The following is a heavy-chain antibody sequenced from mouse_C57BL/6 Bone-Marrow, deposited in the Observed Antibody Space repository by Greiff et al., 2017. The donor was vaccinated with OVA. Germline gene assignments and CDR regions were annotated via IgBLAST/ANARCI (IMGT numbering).Heavy chain of an antibody. D-gene: IGHD3-2*02. Sequence: QVQLQQPGTELVKPGASVKLSCKASGYTFTSYWMHWVKQRPGQGLEWIGNINPSTGGTNSNEKFKSKATLTVDKSSSTAYMQLSSLTSEDSAVYYCARKVDSSGYYFDYWGQGTTLTVSS. CDR3: ARKVDSSGYYFDY. CDR2: INPSTGGT. V-gene: IGHV1-53*01. CDR1: GYTFTSYW. J-gene: IGHJ2*01.